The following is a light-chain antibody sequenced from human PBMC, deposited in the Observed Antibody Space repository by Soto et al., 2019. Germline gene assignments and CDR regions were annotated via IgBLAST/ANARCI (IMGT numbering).Light chain of an antibody. J-gene: IGKJ1*01. CDR2: AAS. V-gene: IGKV1-39*01. Sequence: DIQMTQSPSSLSASVGARVTITCRASQSISSYLNWYQHKPGKAPKVLMYAASSLQSGVPSRFSGSGSGTYFTLTISSLQPEDFATYYCQQSYIIPRTFGQGTKVEIK. CDR3: QQSYIIPRT. CDR1: QSISSY.